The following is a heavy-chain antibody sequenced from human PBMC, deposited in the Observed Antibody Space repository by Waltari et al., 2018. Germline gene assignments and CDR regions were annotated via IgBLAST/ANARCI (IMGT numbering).Heavy chain of an antibody. J-gene: IGHJ5*02. Sequence: QVQLQESGPGLVKPSETLSLTCAVSGYSISSGYYWGWIRQPPGKGLEWIGSIYHSGRTYYNPALKSRVTISVDTSKNQCSLKLSSVTAADTAVYYCARHGQADWFDPWGQGTLVTVSS. V-gene: IGHV4-38-2*01. CDR3: ARHGQADWFDP. D-gene: IGHD2-8*01. CDR2: IYHSGRT. CDR1: GYSISSGYY.